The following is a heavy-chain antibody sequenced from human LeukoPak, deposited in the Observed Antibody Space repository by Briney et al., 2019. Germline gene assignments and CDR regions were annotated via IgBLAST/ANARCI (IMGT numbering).Heavy chain of an antibody. Sequence: SETLSLTCTVSGGSISSSSYYWSWIRQPAGKGLEWIGRIYTSGSTNYNPSLKSRVTISVDTSKNQFSLKLSSVTAADTAVYYCARDYDFWSGYTLTNWFDPWGQGTLVTVSS. CDR2: IYTSGST. D-gene: IGHD3-3*01. CDR1: GGSISSSSYY. J-gene: IGHJ5*02. V-gene: IGHV4-61*02. CDR3: ARDYDFWSGYTLTNWFDP.